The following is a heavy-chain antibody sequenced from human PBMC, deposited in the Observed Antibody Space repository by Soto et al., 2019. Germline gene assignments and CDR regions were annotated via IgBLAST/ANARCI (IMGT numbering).Heavy chain of an antibody. CDR1: GYTFTSYG. D-gene: IGHD2-15*01. Sequence: KRSGASVKVSCKASGYTFTSYGISWVRQAPGQGLEWMGWISAYNGNTNYAQKLQGRVTMTTDTSTSTAYMELRSLRSDDTAVYYCARDIVVVVAATNYYHYYMAFWGKGSSVTVSS. J-gene: IGHJ6*03. CDR3: ARDIVVVVAATNYYHYYMAF. CDR2: ISAYNGNT. V-gene: IGHV1-18*01.